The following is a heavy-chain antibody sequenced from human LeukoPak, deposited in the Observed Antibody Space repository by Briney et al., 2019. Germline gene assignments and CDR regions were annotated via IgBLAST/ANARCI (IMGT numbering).Heavy chain of an antibody. CDR1: GYTFTGYY. CDR3: ARVNRIWAVAGLAA. V-gene: IGHV1-2*06. Sequence: EASVKVSCKASGYTFTGYYMHWVRQAPGQGLEWMGRINPNSGGTNYAQKFQGRVTMTRDTSISTAYMELSRLRSDDTAVYYCARVNRIWAVAGLAAWGQGTLVTVSS. D-gene: IGHD6-19*01. J-gene: IGHJ5*02. CDR2: INPNSGGT.